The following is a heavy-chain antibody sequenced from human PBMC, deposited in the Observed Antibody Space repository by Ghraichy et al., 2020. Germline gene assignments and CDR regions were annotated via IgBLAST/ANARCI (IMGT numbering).Heavy chain of an antibody. CDR3: ARAGITIFGVVNPSYYYGMDV. Sequence: ASVKVSCKASGYTFTGYYMHWVRQAPGQGLEWMGWINPNSGGTNYAQKFQGWVTMTRDTSISTAYMELSRLRSDDTAVYYCARAGITIFGVVNPSYYYGMDVWGQGTTVTVSS. J-gene: IGHJ6*02. CDR2: INPNSGGT. D-gene: IGHD3-3*01. V-gene: IGHV1-2*04. CDR1: GYTFTGYY.